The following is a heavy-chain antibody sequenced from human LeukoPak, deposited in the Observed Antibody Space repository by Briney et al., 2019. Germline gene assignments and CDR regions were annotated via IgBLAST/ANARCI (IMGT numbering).Heavy chain of an antibody. V-gene: IGHV3-21*01. D-gene: IGHD2-21*01. CDR2: ISSSSSYI. CDR3: ARGPLAYCGGDCYPFDY. Sequence: GGSLRLSCAASGSTFSSYSMNWVRQAPGKGLEWVSSISSSSSYIYYADSVKGRFTISRDNAKNSLYLQMNSLRAEDTAVYYCARGPLAYCGGDCYPFDYWGQGTLVTVSS. J-gene: IGHJ4*02. CDR1: GSTFSSYS.